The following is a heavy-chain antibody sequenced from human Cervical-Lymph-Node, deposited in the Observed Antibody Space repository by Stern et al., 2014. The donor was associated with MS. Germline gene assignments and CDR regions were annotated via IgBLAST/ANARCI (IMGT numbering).Heavy chain of an antibody. J-gene: IGHJ4*02. V-gene: IGHV1-69*18. D-gene: IGHD1-26*01. CDR1: GGTFSSYT. CDR3: AREGIPGAGGTFDN. CDR2: IIPIFATT. Sequence: QVQLVQSGAEVKKPGSSVKVSCKVSGGTFSSYTLNWVRQAPEQGLEWMGSIIPIFATTNYAQTFQGKVTITADGSTSTAYMEVSSLRSEDTAVYYCAREGIPGAGGTFDNWGQGTLVIVSS.